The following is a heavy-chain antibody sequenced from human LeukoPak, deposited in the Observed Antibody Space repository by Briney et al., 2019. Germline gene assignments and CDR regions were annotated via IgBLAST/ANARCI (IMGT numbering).Heavy chain of an antibody. CDR3: AGPYCGGDCYHDAFDI. D-gene: IGHD2-21*02. V-gene: IGHV3-30*04. CDR1: GFTFSSYI. J-gene: IGHJ3*02. CDR2: ISYDGINK. Sequence: PGRSLRLSCAASGFTFSSYIMHWVRQTPGKGLEWVAVISYDGINKYYADSVKGRFTISRDNAKNSLYLQMNSLRAEDTAVYYCAGPYCGGDCYHDAFDIWGQGTMVTVSS.